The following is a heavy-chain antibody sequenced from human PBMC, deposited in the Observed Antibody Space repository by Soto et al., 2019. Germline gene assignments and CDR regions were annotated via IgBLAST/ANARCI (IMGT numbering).Heavy chain of an antibody. J-gene: IGHJ4*02. CDR3: ETIDY. CDR1: GFTFSSYA. Sequence: QVQLVESGGGVVQPGRSLSLSCAASGFTFSSYAMHWVRQAPGKWLEWVAVISDDGSNKYYADSVKCRFTISRDNSKNTLYLQMNSLRAEDTAVYYCETIDYWGQGTLVPVSS. CDR2: ISDDGSNK. V-gene: IGHV3-30-3*01.